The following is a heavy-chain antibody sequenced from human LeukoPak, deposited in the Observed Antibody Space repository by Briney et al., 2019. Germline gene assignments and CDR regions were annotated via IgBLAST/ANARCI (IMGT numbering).Heavy chain of an antibody. V-gene: IGHV1-24*01. CDR2: FDPEDGET. CDR1: GYTLTELS. CDR3: ASPWADCGGDCYSFWNDAFDI. D-gene: IGHD2-21*02. Sequence: ASVKVSCKVSGYTLTELSMHWVRQAPGKGLEWMGGFDPEDGETIYAQKFQGRVTMTEDTSTDTAYMELSSLRSEDTAVYYCASPWADCGGDCYSFWNDAFDIWGQGTMVTVSS. J-gene: IGHJ3*02.